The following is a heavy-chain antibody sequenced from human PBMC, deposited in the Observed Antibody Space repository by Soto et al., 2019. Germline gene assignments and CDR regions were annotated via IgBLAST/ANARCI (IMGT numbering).Heavy chain of an antibody. CDR1: GGSISSSSYY. Sequence: SETLSLTCTVSGGSISSSSYYWGWIRQPPGKGMEWIGSIYYSGSTYYNPSLKSRVTISVDTSKNQFSLKLSSVTAADTAVYYCARHGTVTGYFDYWGQGTLVTVSS. CDR3: ARHGTVTGYFDY. J-gene: IGHJ4*02. D-gene: IGHD4-4*01. CDR2: IYYSGST. V-gene: IGHV4-39*01.